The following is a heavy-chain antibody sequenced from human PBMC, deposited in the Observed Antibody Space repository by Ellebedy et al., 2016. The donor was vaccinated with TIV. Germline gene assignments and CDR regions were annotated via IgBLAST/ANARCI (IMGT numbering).Heavy chain of an antibody. Sequence: ASVKVSCKASGYTFTDYYLHWVRQAPGQVLEWMGWINPNSGGTYSAQTFQGRVTLTRDTSISTAYMELSRPRSDDTAVYYCARDRGVMGDAFDIWGQGTMVTVSS. CDR2: INPNSGGT. CDR3: ARDRGVMGDAFDI. V-gene: IGHV1-2*02. J-gene: IGHJ3*02. D-gene: IGHD3-10*01. CDR1: GYTFTDYY.